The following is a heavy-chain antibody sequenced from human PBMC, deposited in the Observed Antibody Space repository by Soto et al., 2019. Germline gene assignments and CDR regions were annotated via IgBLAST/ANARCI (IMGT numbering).Heavy chain of an antibody. CDR3: ARENCGGDCYADWYYYYGMDV. Sequence: SETLSLTCTVSGGSISSGGYYWSWTRQHPGKGLEWFGYIYYSGSTYYNPSLKSRVTISVDTSKNQFSLKLSSVTAADTAVYYCARENCGGDCYADWYYYYGMDVWGQGTTVTVSS. CDR1: GGSISSGGYY. V-gene: IGHV4-31*03. D-gene: IGHD2-21*02. CDR2: IYYSGST. J-gene: IGHJ6*02.